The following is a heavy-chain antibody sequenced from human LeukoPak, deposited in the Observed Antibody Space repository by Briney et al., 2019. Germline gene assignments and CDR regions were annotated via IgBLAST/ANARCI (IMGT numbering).Heavy chain of an antibody. CDR1: GDSVSSNSAA. D-gene: IGHD3-3*01. J-gene: IGHJ4*02. CDR3: ARDQKRITIFGVVTNTFDY. Sequence: SQTLSLTCAISGDSVSSNSAAWNWLRQSPSRGLEWLGRTYYRSKWYNDYAVSVKSRITINPDTSKNQFSLQLNSVTPEDTAVYYCARDQKRITIFGVVTNTFDYWGQGTLVTVSS. CDR2: TYYRSKWYN. V-gene: IGHV6-1*01.